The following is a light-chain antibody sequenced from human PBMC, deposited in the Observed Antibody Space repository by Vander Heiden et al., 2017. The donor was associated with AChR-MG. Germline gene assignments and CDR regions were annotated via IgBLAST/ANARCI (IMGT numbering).Light chain of an antibody. Sequence: QSALTQPPSASGSPGQSVTIPCTGTSSDIGTYDYVSWYQLHPGKAPRLIMSEVHKRPSGVPDRFSGSKSGNTASLTVSGLQAEDEAHDYCSSYAGTYRFVCGGGTKLTVL. CDR2: EVH. J-gene: IGLJ3*02. CDR1: SSDIGTYDY. CDR3: SSYAGTYRFV. V-gene: IGLV2-8*01.